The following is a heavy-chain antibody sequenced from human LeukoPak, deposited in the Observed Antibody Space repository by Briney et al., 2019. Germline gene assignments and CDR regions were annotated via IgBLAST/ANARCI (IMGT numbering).Heavy chain of an antibody. V-gene: IGHV3-21*01. J-gene: IGHJ4*02. CDR2: ISSSSSYI. CDR3: ARGFWSGYYTLGLFDY. CDR1: GFTFSSYS. D-gene: IGHD3-3*01. Sequence: PGGSLRLSCAASGFTFSSYSMNWVRQAPGKGLEGVSSISSSSSYIYYADSVKGRFTISRDNAKNSLYLQMNSLSAEDTAVYYCARGFWSGYYTLGLFDYWGQGTLVTVSS.